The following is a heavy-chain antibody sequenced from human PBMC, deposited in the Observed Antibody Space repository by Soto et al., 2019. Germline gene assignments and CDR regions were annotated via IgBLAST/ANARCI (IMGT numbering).Heavy chain of an antibody. CDR1: GYTFSNFW. CDR2: IYPGDHET. Sequence: GESLKISCQSSGYTFSNFWIGWVRQLPGKGLEWMGIIYPGDHETRYSPSFHGKVTISADRSINTAYLQWNSLEASDTAFYFFARSPRSSPYFDYWGQGALVTVSS. J-gene: IGHJ4*02. V-gene: IGHV5-51*01. D-gene: IGHD6-13*01. CDR3: ARSPRSSPYFDY.